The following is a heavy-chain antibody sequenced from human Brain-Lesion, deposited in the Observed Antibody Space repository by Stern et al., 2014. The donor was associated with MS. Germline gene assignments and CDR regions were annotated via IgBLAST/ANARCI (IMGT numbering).Heavy chain of an antibody. CDR3: ARFPASRPHVLDS. Sequence: VQLQESGPGLVKPSGTLSLTCAVSGGSISSSNWWSWVRQSPGKGLEWIGESDHSGSTIYNPSLKSRVPVSVAKSKNRFSLNLRSVTAADTAVYFCARFPASRPHVLDSWGQGTLVTVSS. D-gene: IGHD6-13*01. CDR1: GGSISSSNW. J-gene: IGHJ4*02. CDR2: SDHSGST. V-gene: IGHV4-4*02.